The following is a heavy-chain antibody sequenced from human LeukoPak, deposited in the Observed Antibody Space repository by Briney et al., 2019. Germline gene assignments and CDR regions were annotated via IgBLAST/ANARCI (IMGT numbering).Heavy chain of an antibody. D-gene: IGHD2-8*01. CDR2: IYYSGST. CDR1: GGSISSGDYY. V-gene: IGHV4-30-4*01. J-gene: IGHJ6*02. CDR3: ASKQKGYCTNGVCSDYYYGMDV. Sequence: SQTLSLTCTVSGGSISSGDYYWSWIRQPPGKGLEWIGYIYYSGSTYYNPSLKSQVTISVDTSKNQFSLKLSSVTAADTAVYYCASKQKGYCTNGVCSDYYYGMDVWGQGTTVTVSS.